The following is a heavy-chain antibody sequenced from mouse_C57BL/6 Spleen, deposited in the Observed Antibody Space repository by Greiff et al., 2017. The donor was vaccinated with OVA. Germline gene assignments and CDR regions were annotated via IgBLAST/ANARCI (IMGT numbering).Heavy chain of an antibody. J-gene: IGHJ2*01. Sequence: VQLKESGPGLVKPSQSLSLTCSVTGYSITSGYYWNWIRQFPGNKLEWMGYISYDGSNNYNPSLKNRISITRDTSKTQFFLKLNSVTTEDTATYYCARELYFDYWGQGTTLTVSS. CDR3: ARELYFDY. CDR2: ISYDGSN. CDR1: GYSITSGYY. V-gene: IGHV3-6*01.